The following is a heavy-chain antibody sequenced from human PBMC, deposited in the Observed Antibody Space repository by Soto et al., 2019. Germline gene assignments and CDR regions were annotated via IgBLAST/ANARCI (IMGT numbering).Heavy chain of an antibody. Sequence: EVQLVESGGGLVQPGGSLRLSCAASGFTFSSYDMHWVRQATGKGLEWVSAIGTAGDTYYPGSVKGRFTISRENATNSLYLQMNSLRAGDTAVYYCARRASLDAFHIWGQGTMVTVSS. CDR3: ARRASLDAFHI. CDR2: IGTAGDT. CDR1: GFTFSSYD. J-gene: IGHJ3*02. V-gene: IGHV3-13*01.